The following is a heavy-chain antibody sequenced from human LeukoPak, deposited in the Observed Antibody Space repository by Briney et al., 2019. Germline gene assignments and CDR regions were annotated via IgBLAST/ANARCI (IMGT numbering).Heavy chain of an antibody. J-gene: IGHJ5*02. CDR3: ASPSSGGNSAWFDP. CDR1: GGTFSSYA. Sequence: ASVKVSCKASGGTFSSYAISWVRQAPGQGLEWMGRIIPILGIANYAQKFQGRVTITADKSTSTAYMELSSLRSEDTAVYYCASPSSGGNSAWFDPWGQGTLVTVSS. V-gene: IGHV1-69*04. CDR2: IIPILGIA. D-gene: IGHD4-23*01.